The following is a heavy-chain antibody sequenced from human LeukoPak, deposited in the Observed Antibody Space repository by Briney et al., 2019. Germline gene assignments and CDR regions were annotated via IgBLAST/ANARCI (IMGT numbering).Heavy chain of an antibody. D-gene: IGHD3-3*01. J-gene: IGHJ4*02. V-gene: IGHV3-66*02. Sequence: PGGSLRLSCAASGFTVSSNYMSWVRQAPGKGLEWVSVIYSGGSTYYADSVKGRFTISRDSSKNTLYLQMNSLRAEDTAVYYCARDYTIFGVVDDYWGQGTLVTVSS. CDR1: GFTVSSNY. CDR3: ARDYTIFGVVDDY. CDR2: IYSGGST.